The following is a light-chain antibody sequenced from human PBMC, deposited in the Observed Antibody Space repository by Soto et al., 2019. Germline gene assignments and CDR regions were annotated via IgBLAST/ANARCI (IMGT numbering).Light chain of an antibody. CDR2: GAS. CDR1: QSISSN. CDR3: QQSHSTPLT. J-gene: IGKJ4*01. Sequence: DIQMTQSPSSLSASVGDRVTITCRASQSISSNLNWYQQKPGKAPKVLISGASSLQSGVPLRFSGSGSGTDFTLTISRLQSEDFASYYCQQSHSTPLTFGGGTKVEIK. V-gene: IGKV1-39*01.